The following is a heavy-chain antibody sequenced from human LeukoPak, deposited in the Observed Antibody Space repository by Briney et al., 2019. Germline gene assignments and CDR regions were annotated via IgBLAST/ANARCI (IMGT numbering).Heavy chain of an antibody. CDR2: ISGSGGST. CDR1: GFTFSSYA. J-gene: IGHJ4*02. Sequence: GGSLRLSCAASGFTFSSYAMSWVRQAPGKGLEWVSAISGSGGSTYYADSVKGRFTISRDNSKNTLYPQMNSLRAEDTAVYYCAKDRDSSSWYPLYYYFDYWGQGTLVTVSS. D-gene: IGHD6-13*01. V-gene: IGHV3-23*01. CDR3: AKDRDSSSWYPLYYYFDY.